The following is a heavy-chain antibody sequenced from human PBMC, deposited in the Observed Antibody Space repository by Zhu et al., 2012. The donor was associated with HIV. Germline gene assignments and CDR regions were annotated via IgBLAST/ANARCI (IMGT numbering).Heavy chain of an antibody. CDR1: GGSISSSNW. J-gene: IGHJ4*02. D-gene: IGHD3-10*01. V-gene: IGHV4-4*02. CDR3: ARVGVGVNYYGSGSLGY. CDR2: IYHSGST. Sequence: QVQLQESGPGLVNPSGTLSLTCAVSGGSISSSNWWSWVRQPPGKGLEWIGEIYHSGSTNYNPSLKSRVTISVDKSKNQFSLKLSSVTAADTAVYYCARVGVGVNYYGSGSLGYWGQGTLVTVSS.